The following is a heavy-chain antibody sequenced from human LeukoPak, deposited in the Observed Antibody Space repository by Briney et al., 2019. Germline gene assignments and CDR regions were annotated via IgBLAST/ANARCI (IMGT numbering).Heavy chain of an antibody. D-gene: IGHD5-12*01. CDR3: AKASGYDKAEDGMDV. V-gene: IGHV3-23*01. CDR2: ISGSGGST. CDR1: GFTFSSYA. J-gene: IGHJ6*02. Sequence: GGSLRLSCAASGFTFSSYAMSWVRQAPGKGLEWVSAISGSGGSTYYADSVKGRFTISRDNSKNTLYLQMNSLRAEDTAVYYCAKASGYDKAEDGMDVWGQGTTVTVSS.